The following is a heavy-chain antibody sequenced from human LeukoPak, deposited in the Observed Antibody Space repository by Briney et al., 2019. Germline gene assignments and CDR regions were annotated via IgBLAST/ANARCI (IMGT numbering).Heavy chain of an antibody. D-gene: IGHD3-22*01. V-gene: IGHV3-23*01. Sequence: GGSLGLSCAASGFTFSSYAMSWVRQAPGKGLEWVSAISGSGGSTYYADSVKGRFTISRDNSKNTLYLQMNSLRAEDTAVYYCANMRITMSRFDYWGQGTLVTVSS. CDR2: ISGSGGST. J-gene: IGHJ4*02. CDR1: GFTFSSYA. CDR3: ANMRITMSRFDY.